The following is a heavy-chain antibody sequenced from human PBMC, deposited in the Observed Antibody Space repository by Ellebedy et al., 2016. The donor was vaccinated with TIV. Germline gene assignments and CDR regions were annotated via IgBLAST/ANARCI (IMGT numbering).Heavy chain of an antibody. CDR2: FDPEHGRA. V-gene: IGHV1-24*01. CDR1: GHTLMELS. CDR3: AKAMEAYNGPTPNYGLDV. J-gene: IGHJ6*02. D-gene: IGHD1-1*01. Sequence: ASVKVSCKVSGHTLMELSMHWVRQAPGKGLEWVGGFDPEHGRAIYAQKFQGRVTMTEDTSTDTVYMELSSLRSEDTAVYYCAKAMEAYNGPTPNYGLDVWGQGTTVIVSS.